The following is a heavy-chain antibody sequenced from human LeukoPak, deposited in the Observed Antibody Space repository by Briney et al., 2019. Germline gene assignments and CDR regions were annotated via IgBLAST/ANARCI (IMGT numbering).Heavy chain of an antibody. J-gene: IGHJ4*02. Sequence: ASVKVSCKASGYTFTGYYMHWVRQAPGQGLEWMGWINPNSGGTNYAQKFQGRVTMTRDTSISTAYMELSRPRSDDTAVYYCARSAVAGILSIDYWGQGTLVTVSS. D-gene: IGHD6-19*01. CDR1: GYTFTGYY. CDR2: INPNSGGT. CDR3: ARSAVAGILSIDY. V-gene: IGHV1-2*02.